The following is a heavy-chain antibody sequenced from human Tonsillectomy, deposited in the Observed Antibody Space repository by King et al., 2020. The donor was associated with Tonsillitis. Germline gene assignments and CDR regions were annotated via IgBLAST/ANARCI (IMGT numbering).Heavy chain of an antibody. Sequence: EVQLVESGGGLVQPGGSLRLSCAASGFTFNNYAVSWVRQAPGKGLEWVSTIVGVGGSTYYADSWKGRFTISRDNSKNTLYLQMNSLRAEDTAVYYCAKDLGGAWSGEYFDSWGQGTLVTVSS. CDR1: GFTFNNYA. CDR2: IVGVGGST. CDR3: AKDLGGAWSGEYFDS. D-gene: IGHD3-3*01. V-gene: IGHV3-23*04. J-gene: IGHJ4*02.